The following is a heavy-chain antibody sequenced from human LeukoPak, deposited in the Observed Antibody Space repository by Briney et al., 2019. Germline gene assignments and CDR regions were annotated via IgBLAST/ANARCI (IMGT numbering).Heavy chain of an antibody. D-gene: IGHD3-16*01. J-gene: IGHJ4*02. Sequence: GGSLRLACAASGFTFSDFGMHWVRQAPGKGLEWVAMIWYDGSKEYYMESVKGRFTISRDNSKNTLHLQMNSLRAEDSAIYYCVREGDGAPRRFDYWGQGTLVTVSS. CDR2: IWYDGSKE. CDR1: GFTFSDFG. CDR3: VREGDGAPRRFDY. V-gene: IGHV3-33*01.